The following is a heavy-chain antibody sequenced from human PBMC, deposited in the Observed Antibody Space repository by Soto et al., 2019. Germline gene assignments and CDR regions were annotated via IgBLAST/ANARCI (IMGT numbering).Heavy chain of an antibody. CDR2: ISYDGSNK. CDR1: GFTFCSYA. J-gene: IGHJ4*02. CDR3: ARVGRLHYFDY. D-gene: IGHD4-17*01. Sequence: QVQLVESGGGVVQPGRSLRLSCAASGFTFCSYAMHWVRQAPGKGLEWVAVISYDGSNKYYADSVKGRFTISRDNSKNTLFLQMNSLRAEDTAVYYCARVGRLHYFDYWGQGTLVTVSS. V-gene: IGHV3-30-3*01.